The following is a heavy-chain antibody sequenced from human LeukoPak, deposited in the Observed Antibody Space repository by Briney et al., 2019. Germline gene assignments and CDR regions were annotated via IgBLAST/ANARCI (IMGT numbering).Heavy chain of an antibody. CDR2: IIPIFGTA. CDR3: ARARSDPSWFDP. V-gene: IGHV1-69*05. J-gene: IGHJ5*02. CDR1: GGTFSSYA. D-gene: IGHD2-21*01. Sequence: SVKVSCKASGGTFSSYAISWVRQAPGQGLEWMGGIIPIFGTANYAQKLQGRVTITTDESTSTAYMELSSLRSEDTAVYYCARARSDPSWFDPWGQGTLVTVSS.